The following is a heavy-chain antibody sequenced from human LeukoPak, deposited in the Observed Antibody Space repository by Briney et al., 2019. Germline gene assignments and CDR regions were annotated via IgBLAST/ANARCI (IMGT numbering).Heavy chain of an antibody. CDR2: IYYSGST. D-gene: IGHD3-3*01. CDR1: GGSISSYY. J-gene: IGHJ3*02. CDR3: ASAPHTYYDFWSGYGAAFDI. Sequence: PSETLSLTCTVSGGSISSYYWSWIRQPPGKGLEWIGYIYYSGSTNYNPSLKSRVTISVDTSKNQFSLKLSSVTAADTAVYYCASAPHTYYDFWSGYGAAFDIWGQGTMVTVSS. V-gene: IGHV4-59*01.